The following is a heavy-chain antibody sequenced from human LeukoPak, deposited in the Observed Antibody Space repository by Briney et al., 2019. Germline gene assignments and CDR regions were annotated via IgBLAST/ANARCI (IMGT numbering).Heavy chain of an antibody. CDR1: GGSISSYY. CDR2: IYYSGST. J-gene: IGHJ3*02. D-gene: IGHD3-22*01. V-gene: IGHV4-59*01. Sequence: SESLSLTCTVSGGSISSYYWNWIRQPPGKGLEWIGYIYYSGSTNYNPSLKSRVTISVDTSKNQFSLTLRSVTAADTAVYYCARDYYGSSGYYSLGAFDIWGQGTMVTVSS. CDR3: ARDYYGSSGYYSLGAFDI.